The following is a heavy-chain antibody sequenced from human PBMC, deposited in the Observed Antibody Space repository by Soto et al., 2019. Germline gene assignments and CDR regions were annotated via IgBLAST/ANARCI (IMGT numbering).Heavy chain of an antibody. V-gene: IGHV5-51*01. J-gene: IGHJ4*02. CDR2: IYPGDSDT. D-gene: IGHD6-19*01. CDR1: GYSFTSYW. CDR3: ARHNEAVAATY. Sequence: PGESLKISCKASGYSFTSYWIGWVRQIPGKGLEWMGVIYPGDSDTRYSPSFQGQVTISADKSISTAYLQWSSLKAPDTAVYFCARHNEAVAATYWGKGTLVTVSS.